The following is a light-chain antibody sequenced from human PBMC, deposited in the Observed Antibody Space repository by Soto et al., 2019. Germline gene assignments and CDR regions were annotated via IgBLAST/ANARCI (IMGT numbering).Light chain of an antibody. V-gene: IGKV3-11*01. Sequence: ETVLTQSPATLSLSPGQRATFSCRASQSVGSYLAWYQQKPGQAPRLLIYDASNRATGIPARFSGSGSGTDFTLTITXLEPEDFAVYFCQQRTDWPLTFGGGTKVDIK. CDR3: QQRTDWPLT. CDR1: QSVGSY. J-gene: IGKJ4*01. CDR2: DAS.